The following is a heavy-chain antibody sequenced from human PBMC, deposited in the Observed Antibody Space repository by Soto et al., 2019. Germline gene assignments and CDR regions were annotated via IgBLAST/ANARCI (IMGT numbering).Heavy chain of an antibody. D-gene: IGHD6-13*01. J-gene: IGHJ5*02. V-gene: IGHV4-59*08. CDR3: ARGESFAAAALYNWFDT. CDR1: GCSITNYY. Sequence: PXETLSLTCTVAGCSITNYYWSWIRQPPGKRLEYIGYMYYSGNTYYNPSLKSRVTISVDTSKNQFSLKLSSVTAADTAVYYCARGESFAAAALYNWFDTWGQGTLVTVS. CDR2: MYYSGNT.